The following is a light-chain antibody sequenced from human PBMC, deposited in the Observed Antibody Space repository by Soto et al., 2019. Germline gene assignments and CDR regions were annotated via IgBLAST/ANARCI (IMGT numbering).Light chain of an antibody. Sequence: IVLTQSPGTLSLSPGERTTLSCRASQSISRYLAWYQQRPGQAPRLLIYAASSRATGIPDRFSGSGSGTDFTLTIVSLEPEDCGMFYCHKYGSSAHTFGQGTKLEIK. CDR1: QSISRY. J-gene: IGKJ2*01. V-gene: IGKV3-20*01. CDR3: HKYGSSAHT. CDR2: AAS.